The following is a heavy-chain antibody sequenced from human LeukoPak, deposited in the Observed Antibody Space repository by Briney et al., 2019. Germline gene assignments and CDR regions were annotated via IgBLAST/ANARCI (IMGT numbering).Heavy chain of an antibody. D-gene: IGHD3-22*01. Sequence: PGGSLRLSCAASGFTVSSNYMSWVRQAPGKGLEWVSVIYSGGSTYYADSVKGRFTISRDNSKNTLYLQMNSLRAEDTAVYYCARDIMRPDYYDSSGYYYYYYGMDVWGQGTTVTVYS. V-gene: IGHV3-53*01. J-gene: IGHJ6*02. CDR1: GFTVSSNY. CDR3: ARDIMRPDYYDSSGYYYYYYGMDV. CDR2: IYSGGST.